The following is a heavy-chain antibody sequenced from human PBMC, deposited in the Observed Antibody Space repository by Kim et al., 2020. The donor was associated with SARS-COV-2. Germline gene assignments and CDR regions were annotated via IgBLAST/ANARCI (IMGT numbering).Heavy chain of an antibody. CDR3: ARGYYGSGPGY. J-gene: IGHJ4*02. V-gene: IGHV4-31*02. CDR2: T. D-gene: IGHD3-10*01. Sequence: TYYNPFLKSRVTLSVDTSKNQFSLKLSSVTAADTAVYYCARGYYGSGPGYWGQGTLVTVSS.